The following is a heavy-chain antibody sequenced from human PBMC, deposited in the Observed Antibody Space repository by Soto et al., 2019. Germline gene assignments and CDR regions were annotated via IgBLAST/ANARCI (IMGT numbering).Heavy chain of an antibody. Sequence: EVQLVESGGGLVQPGGSLRVSCAASGFTFSSYGMVWVRQAPGKGLVWVSYISSDGGTTTYADSVKGRFTISRDNAKNTLYLQMNSLRAEDTAVYYCARNYLGLGYWGKGTLVTVSS. D-gene: IGHD3-9*01. CDR3: ARNYLGLGY. V-gene: IGHV3-74*01. J-gene: IGHJ4*02. CDR2: ISSDGGTT. CDR1: GFTFSSYG.